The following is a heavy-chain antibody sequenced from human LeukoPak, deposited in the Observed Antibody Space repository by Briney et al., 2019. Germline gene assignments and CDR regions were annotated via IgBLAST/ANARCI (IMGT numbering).Heavy chain of an antibody. J-gene: IGHJ4*02. CDR1: GGSISSYY. V-gene: IGHV4-59*05. Sequence: PSETLSLTCTVSGGSISSYYWSWIRQPPGKGLEWIGSIYYSGSTYYNPSLKSRVTISVDTSKNQFSLKLSSVTAADTAVYYCARQGLHSDYWGQGTLVTVSS. D-gene: IGHD4-11*01. CDR2: IYYSGST. CDR3: ARQGLHSDY.